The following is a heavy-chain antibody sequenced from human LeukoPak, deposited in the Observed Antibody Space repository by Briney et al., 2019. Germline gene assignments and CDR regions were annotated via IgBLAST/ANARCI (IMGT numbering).Heavy chain of an antibody. V-gene: IGHV4-34*01. CDR1: SESFSGYF. CDR2: INYSGST. Sequence: PSETLSLTCAIYSESFSGYFWSWIRQPPGKGLEWIGEINYSGSTYYNPSLKSRVTISVDTSKNQFSLKLSSVTAADTAVYYCARGWFGNWFDPWGQGTLVTVSS. D-gene: IGHD3-10*01. J-gene: IGHJ5*02. CDR3: ARGWFGNWFDP.